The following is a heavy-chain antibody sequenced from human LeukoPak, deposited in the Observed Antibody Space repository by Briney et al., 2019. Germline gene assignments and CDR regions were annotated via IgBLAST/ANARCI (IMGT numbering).Heavy chain of an antibody. CDR1: GFTFSSYS. CDR2: ISSSSSYI. CDR3: ARDPAGGRPSDY. V-gene: IGHV3-21*01. J-gene: IGHJ4*02. D-gene: IGHD2-15*01. Sequence: GGSLRLSCAASGFTFSSYSMNWVRQAPGKGLEWVSSISSSSSYIYYADSVKGRFTISRDNAKNSLYLQMNSLRAEDTAVYYCARDPAGGRPSDYWGQGTLVTVSS.